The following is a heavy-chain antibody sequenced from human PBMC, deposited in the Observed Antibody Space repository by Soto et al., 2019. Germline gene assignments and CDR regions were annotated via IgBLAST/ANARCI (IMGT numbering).Heavy chain of an antibody. D-gene: IGHD2-15*01. J-gene: IGHJ2*01. CDR2: ISGSGGNT. CDR1: GFTFSRSA. V-gene: IGHV3-23*01. Sequence: EVQLLESGGGLVQPGGSLRLSCAASGFTFSRSAMSWVRQAPGKVLEWVSSISGSGGNTNYADSVKGRFTISRDNSKHTLDLQMNSLRAEDTAVYYCEKDQGGGNFALWGRGTLVTVSA. CDR3: EKDQGGGNFAL.